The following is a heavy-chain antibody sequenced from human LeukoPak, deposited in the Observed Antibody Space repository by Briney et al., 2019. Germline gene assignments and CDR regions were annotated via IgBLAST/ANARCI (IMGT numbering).Heavy chain of an antibody. J-gene: IGHJ4*02. CDR2: ISSSCDTI. V-gene: IGHV3-48*03. CDR3: ARDNYDSSTPYYFDY. Sequence: GGSLRLSCAASGFTFSSYEMNWVRQAPGKGLEWVSYISSSCDTIYYADSVKGRFTISRDNAKNSLYLQMNSLRAEDTAVYYCARDNYDSSTPYYFDYWGQGTLVTVSS. CDR1: GFTFSSYE. D-gene: IGHD3-22*01.